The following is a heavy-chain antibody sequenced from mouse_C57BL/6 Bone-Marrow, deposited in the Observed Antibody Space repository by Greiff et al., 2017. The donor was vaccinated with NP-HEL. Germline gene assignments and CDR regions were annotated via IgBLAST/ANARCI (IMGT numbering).Heavy chain of an antibody. D-gene: IGHD2-3*01. CDR3: ARAGGGYDGTQFAY. J-gene: IGHJ3*01. CDR1: GFTFSSYA. CDR2: ISDGGSYT. Sequence: EVKLVESGGGLVKPGGSLKLSCAASGFTFSSYAMSWVRQTPEKRLEWVATISDGGSYTYYPDNVKGRFTISRDNAKNNLYLQMSHLKSEDTAMYYCARAGGGYDGTQFAYWGQGTLVTVSA. V-gene: IGHV5-4*03.